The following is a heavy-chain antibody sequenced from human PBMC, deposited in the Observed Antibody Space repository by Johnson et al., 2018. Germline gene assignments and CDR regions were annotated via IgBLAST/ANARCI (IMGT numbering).Heavy chain of an antibody. V-gene: IGHV3-9*01. CDR3: AKAAAGTVYYYYGMDV. CDR2: ISWNSGSI. CDR1: GFTFDTYA. J-gene: IGHJ6*02. Sequence: VQLVESGGGLVQPGRSLRLSCAASGFTFDTYAMHWVRPAPGKGMEWVSVISWNSGSIGYADSVKGRFTISRDNAKNSLYLQMNSLRAEDTALYYCAKAAAGTVYYYYGMDVWGQGTTVTVSS. D-gene: IGHD6-13*01.